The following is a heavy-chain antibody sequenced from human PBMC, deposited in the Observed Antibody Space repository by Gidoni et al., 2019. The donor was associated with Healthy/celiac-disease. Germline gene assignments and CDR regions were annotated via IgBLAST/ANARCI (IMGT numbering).Heavy chain of an antibody. CDR3: ASGNKGDAAGRGAGNFNY. Sequence: QVQLQQWGAGVLKPSETLSFTCAVEGGSFSGDYWSWSRQPPGKGLEWIGELNHSGIASYNPSHKRRVTVSVATSKIQFSRKLSYVTAGDTAVYYCASGNKGDAAGRGAGNFNYWGQGPLVTVSS. D-gene: IGHD6-13*01. J-gene: IGHJ4*02. CDR1: GGSFSGDY. V-gene: IGHV4-34*01. CDR2: LNHSGIA.